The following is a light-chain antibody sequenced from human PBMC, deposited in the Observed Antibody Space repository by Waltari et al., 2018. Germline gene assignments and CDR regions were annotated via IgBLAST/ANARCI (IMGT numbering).Light chain of an antibody. CDR1: GSTIRTGYD. CDR2: GSS. CDR3: QSYDTSLSVV. J-gene: IGLJ3*02. V-gene: IGLV1-40*01. Sequence: QSVLTQPPSVSGAPGQRVTIPCTGSGSTIRTGYDVHWYQQLPRAAPKLLIYGSSTRPLGVPDRFFGSTSGTSASLAITGLQAEDEADYYCQSYDTSLSVVFGGGTKLTVL.